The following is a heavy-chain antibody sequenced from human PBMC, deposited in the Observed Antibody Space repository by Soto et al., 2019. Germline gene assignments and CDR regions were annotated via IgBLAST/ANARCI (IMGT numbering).Heavy chain of an antibody. CDR2: ISGSGGST. V-gene: IGHV3-23*01. D-gene: IGHD3-3*01. Sequence: GGSLRLSCAASGFTFSSYAMSWVRQAPGKGLEWVSAISGSGGSTYYADSVKGRFTISRDNSKNTLYLQMNSLRAEDTAVYYCARRPSVTPGRGHYDFWSEGTLVTVSS. J-gene: IGHJ4*02. CDR3: ARRPSVTPGRGHYDF. CDR1: GFTFSSYA.